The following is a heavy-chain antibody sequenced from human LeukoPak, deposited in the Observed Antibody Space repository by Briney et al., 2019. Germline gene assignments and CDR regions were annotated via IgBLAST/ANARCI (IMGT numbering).Heavy chain of an antibody. V-gene: IGHV3-30*02. J-gene: IGHJ6*02. CDR2: IRYDGSNK. CDR1: GFTFSSYG. Sequence: TGGSLRLSCAASGFTFSSYGMHWVRQAPGKGLEWVAFIRYDGSNKYYADSVKGRFTISRDNSKNTLYLQMNSLRAEDTAVYYCAILHGPLAMVRGIKYYYYGMDVWGQGTTVTVSS. D-gene: IGHD3-10*01. CDR3: AILHGPLAMVRGIKYYYYGMDV.